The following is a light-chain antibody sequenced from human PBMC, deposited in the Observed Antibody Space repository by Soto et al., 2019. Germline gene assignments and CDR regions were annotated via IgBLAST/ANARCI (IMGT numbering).Light chain of an antibody. CDR1: SSNIGSNT. CDR2: GDN. Sequence: QSVVTQPPSASGTPGQRITISCSGSSSNIGSNTVSWYQHLPGTAPKFLIYGDNQRPSGVPDRFSGSRSGTSASLAISGLQSEDEADYYCAAWDASLNGGVFGGGTKLTVL. CDR3: AAWDASLNGGV. V-gene: IGLV1-44*01. J-gene: IGLJ3*02.